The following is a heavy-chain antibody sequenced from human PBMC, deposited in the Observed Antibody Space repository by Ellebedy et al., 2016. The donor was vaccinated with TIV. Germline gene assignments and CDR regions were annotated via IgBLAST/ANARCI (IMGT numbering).Heavy chain of an antibody. CDR3: TREARWGNWYFDL. Sequence: PGGSLRLSCAASGFIFNRYGIQWVRQAPGKGLEWIGVIASDGGATVYADFVRGRFTPSRDNSRNTVYLQMNSLSPDDTAVYYCTREARWGNWYFDLWGRGTLVAVST. CDR1: GFIFNRYG. J-gene: IGHJ2*01. D-gene: IGHD4-23*01. CDR2: IASDGGAT. V-gene: IGHV3-30*03.